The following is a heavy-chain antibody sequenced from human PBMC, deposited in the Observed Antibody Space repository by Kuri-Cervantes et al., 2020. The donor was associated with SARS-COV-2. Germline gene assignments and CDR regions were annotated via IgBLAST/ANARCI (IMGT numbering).Heavy chain of an antibody. D-gene: IGHD1-26*01. J-gene: IGHJ4*02. CDR3: ARGKVSGTYFGYFDY. V-gene: IGHV3-53*01. CDR1: GFTVSSNY. CDR2: IYNVGST. Sequence: GGSLRLSCAASGFTVSSNYMSWVRQAPGKGLECVSVIYNVGSTYYAESVKGRFTISRDNSKNPLYLQMNSLRAEDTAVYYCARGKVSGTYFGYFDYWGPGTLITVSS.